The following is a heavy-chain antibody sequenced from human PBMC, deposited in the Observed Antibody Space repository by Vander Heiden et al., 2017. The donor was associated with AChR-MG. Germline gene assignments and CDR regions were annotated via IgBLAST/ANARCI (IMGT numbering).Heavy chain of an antibody. V-gene: IGHV2-26*01. CDR3: ARIQDCNGGTCANWFDP. J-gene: IGHJ5*02. CDR1: GFSLSNARMG. Sequence: QVTLKESGPVMVKPTETLTLTCTVSGFSLSNARMGVSWIRRPPGKALEWLAHISSNNEKLYSTSLKSRLTISKDSSRSQVVLTMTNMDPVDTGTYYCARIQDCNGGTCANWFDPWGQGTLVTVSS. CDR2: ISSNNEK. D-gene: IGHD2-15*01.